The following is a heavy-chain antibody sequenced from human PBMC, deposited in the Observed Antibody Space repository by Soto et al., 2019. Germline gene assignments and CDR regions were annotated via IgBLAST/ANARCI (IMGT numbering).Heavy chain of an antibody. CDR2: ISDRGDTT. V-gene: IGHV3-23*01. CDR1: GFTISSNA. J-gene: IGHJ4*02. CDR3: AKDKPGTTSFDY. D-gene: IGHD1-1*01. Sequence: GGSLRLSCAASGFTISSNAMYWVRQAPGKGLEWVSAISDRGDTTHYADSVKGRFTISRDTSKNTLYLRLNALRADDTAVYYCAKDKPGTTSFDYWGQGTLVTVSS.